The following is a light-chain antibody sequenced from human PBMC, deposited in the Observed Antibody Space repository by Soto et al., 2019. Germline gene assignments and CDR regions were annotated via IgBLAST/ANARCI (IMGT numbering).Light chain of an antibody. CDR1: QSISVY. Sequence: DIQMTQSPSSLXVSIGDRVTITCRSSQSISVYINWYQKKSGTPPKLLMYAASNLQSGVPSRFSGRGSGTDFTLTISSLQPEDFASYYCQQTYRIPYTFGQGTKEDIK. J-gene: IGKJ2*01. V-gene: IGKV1-39*01. CDR2: AAS. CDR3: QQTYRIPYT.